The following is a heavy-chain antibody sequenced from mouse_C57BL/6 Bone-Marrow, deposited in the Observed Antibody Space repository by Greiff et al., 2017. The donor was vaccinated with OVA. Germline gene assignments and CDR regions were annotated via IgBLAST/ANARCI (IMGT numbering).Heavy chain of an antibody. CDR2: IDPEAGET. CDR1: GFNIKDYY. J-gene: IGHJ2*01. Sequence: VQLKESGAELVKPGASVKLSCTASGFNIKDYYMHWVKQRTEQGLEWIGRIDPEAGETKYAPKFYGTATITADTSSNTAYLQLSSLTSEDTTVYYCDSSTPYGNSLFGYWGQGTTLTVSS. V-gene: IGHV14-2*01. CDR3: DSSTPYGNSLFGY. D-gene: IGHD2-1*01.